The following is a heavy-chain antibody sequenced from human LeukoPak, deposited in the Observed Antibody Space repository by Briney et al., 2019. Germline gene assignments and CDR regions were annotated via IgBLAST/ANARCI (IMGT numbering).Heavy chain of an antibody. J-gene: IGHJ5*02. Sequence: PGGSLRLSCAASGFTVSSNYMSWVRQAPGKGLEWVSVIYSGGSTYYAASVKGGFTISRDNSKNTPHLQMNSLIGRDTAVYYCARETPTTSWFDPWGQGNLVTVSS. V-gene: IGHV3-53*01. CDR3: ARETPTTSWFDP. CDR1: GFTVSSNY. D-gene: IGHD2/OR15-2a*01. CDR2: IYSGGST.